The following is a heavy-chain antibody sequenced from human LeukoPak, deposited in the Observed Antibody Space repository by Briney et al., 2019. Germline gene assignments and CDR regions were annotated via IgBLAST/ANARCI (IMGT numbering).Heavy chain of an antibody. CDR2: IKEDGSNK. J-gene: IGHJ4*02. CDR3: ARGLAVIDY. D-gene: IGHD4-17*01. CDR1: GFTSSSYW. Sequence: GGSLRLSCAASGFTSSSYWMRWVRHAPGKGLEWVANIKEDGSNKYYVDSVKGRFTISRDNAKNSLYLQMNSLRAEDTGVYYCARGLAVIDYWGQGTLVTVSS. V-gene: IGHV3-7*01.